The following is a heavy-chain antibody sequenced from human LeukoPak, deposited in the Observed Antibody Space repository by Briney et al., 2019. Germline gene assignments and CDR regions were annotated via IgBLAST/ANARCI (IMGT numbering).Heavy chain of an antibody. CDR1: GFSFSDYY. V-gene: IGHV3-15*01. Sequence: GGSLRLSCAASGFSFSDYYMSCIRQAPGKGQEWVSRMKSTPDGGATDYAATMKGRFTNPRADSKKTENLQTYSLKTEDTAVYYCATGGYFFDYWGQGTLVTVSS. CDR3: ATGGYFFDY. CDR2: MKSTPDGGAT. J-gene: IGHJ4*02.